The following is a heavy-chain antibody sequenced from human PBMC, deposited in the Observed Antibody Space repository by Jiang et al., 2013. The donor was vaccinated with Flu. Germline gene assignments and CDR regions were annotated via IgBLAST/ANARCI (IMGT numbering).Heavy chain of an antibody. CDR2: IYPADSDA. V-gene: IGHV5-51*03. J-gene: IGHJ4*02. D-gene: IGHD1-14*01. Sequence: GAEVKKPGESLKISCQGSGYSFTTYWIGWVRQMPGKGLEWMGIIYPADSDARYSPSFQGQVTISVDNSINTAYLQWSSLKASDTAKYYCATSARRGIADYFDYWGQGTLITVSS. CDR1: GYSFTTYW. CDR3: ATSARRGIADYFDY.